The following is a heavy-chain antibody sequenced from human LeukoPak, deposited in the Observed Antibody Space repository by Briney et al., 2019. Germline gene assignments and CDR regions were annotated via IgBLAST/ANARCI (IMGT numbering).Heavy chain of an antibody. J-gene: IGHJ4*02. Sequence: GGSLRLSCAASGFTFSSYSMNWVRQAPGKGLEWVSSISSSSSYIYYADSVKGRFTISRDNAKNSLYLQMNSLRAEDTAVYYCARAVTGVYYDSSGSDYWGQGTLVTVSS. D-gene: IGHD3-22*01. CDR2: ISSSSSYI. V-gene: IGHV3-21*01. CDR1: GFTFSSYS. CDR3: ARAVTGVYYDSSGSDY.